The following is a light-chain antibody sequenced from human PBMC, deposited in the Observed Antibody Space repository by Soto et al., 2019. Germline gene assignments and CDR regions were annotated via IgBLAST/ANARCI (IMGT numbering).Light chain of an antibody. V-gene: IGLV2-14*01. J-gene: IGLJ1*01. CDR2: DVS. CDR3: SSYTSATTYV. Sequence: HSVLTQPASVSGYLAQSIAISCTETSSDVGAYNYDSWYQQYPGEAPKVIIYDVSHRPAGVSNRFSGSKSGNTASLTISGLQTQDEADYYCSSYTSATTYVFGTGTKVTVL. CDR1: SSDVGAYNY.